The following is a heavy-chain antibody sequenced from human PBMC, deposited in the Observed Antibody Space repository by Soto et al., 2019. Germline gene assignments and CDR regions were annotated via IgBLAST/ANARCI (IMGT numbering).Heavy chain of an antibody. Sequence: KASETLSLTCSVSGAALNSGNYYWSWIRQVPGKGLEWIGHIYVTGAVDYNPSLRDRITISQDTSERQFSLNLRLVTAADTDVYYCARLRIATNNYKWFDPWGQGTLVTVSS. CDR2: IYVTGAV. CDR3: ARLRIATNNYKWFDP. D-gene: IGHD2-21*01. CDR1: GAALNSGNYY. V-gene: IGHV4-31*02. J-gene: IGHJ5*02.